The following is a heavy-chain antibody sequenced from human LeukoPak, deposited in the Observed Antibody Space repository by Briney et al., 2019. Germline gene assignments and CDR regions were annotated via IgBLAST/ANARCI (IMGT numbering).Heavy chain of an antibody. J-gene: IGHJ4*02. V-gene: IGHV3-23*01. CDR2: ISGSGGST. D-gene: IGHD5-18*01. Sequence: GGSLRLSCAASGFTFSSYAMSWVRQAPGKGLEWVSAISGSGGSTYYADSVKGRFTISRDNSKNTLYLQMDSLRAEDTAVYSCAKAGNGYNYGGFVWGQGTLVTVSS. CDR3: AKAGNGYNYGGFV. CDR1: GFTFSSYA.